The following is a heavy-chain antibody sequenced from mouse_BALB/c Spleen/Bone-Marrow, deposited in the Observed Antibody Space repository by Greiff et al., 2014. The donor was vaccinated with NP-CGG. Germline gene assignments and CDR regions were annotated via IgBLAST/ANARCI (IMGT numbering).Heavy chain of an antibody. CDR1: GYTFTSYW. CDR3: ASQGDYGSFDY. V-gene: IGHV1-87*01. Sequence: QVQLKQSGAVLARPGASVKLPCKASGYTFTSYWMQWVKQRPGQGLEWIGAIYPGDGDTRYTQKFKGKATLTADKSSSTAYMQLSSLASEDSAVYYCASQGDYGSFDYWGQGTTLTVSS. J-gene: IGHJ2*01. CDR2: IYPGDGDT. D-gene: IGHD1-1*02.